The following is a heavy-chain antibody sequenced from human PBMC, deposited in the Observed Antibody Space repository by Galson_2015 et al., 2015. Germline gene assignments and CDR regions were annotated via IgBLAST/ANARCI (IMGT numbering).Heavy chain of an antibody. J-gene: IGHJ4*02. CDR3: ARGSSGWYNPGDRNEVDY. V-gene: IGHV3-7*01. Sequence: SLRLSCAASGFTFSSYWMSWVRQAPGKGLEWVANIKQDGSEKYYVDSVKGRFTISRDNSKNTLYLQMNSLRAEDTAVYYCARGSSGWYNPGDRNEVDYWGQGTLVTVSS. D-gene: IGHD6-19*01. CDR1: GFTFSSYW. CDR2: IKQDGSEK.